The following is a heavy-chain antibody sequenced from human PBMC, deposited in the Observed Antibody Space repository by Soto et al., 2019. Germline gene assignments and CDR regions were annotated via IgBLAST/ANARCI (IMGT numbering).Heavy chain of an antibody. Sequence: GASVKVSCKASGYTFTSYGISWVRQAPGRGLEWVGWISAYNGNSNYAQKYHGRVTMTTDTSTNTAYMEMSSLRSDDTAVYYCARIADCSTTSCSFPSRFHIRGYYYYYGLDVWGQGTTVTVSS. CDR1: GYTFTSYG. V-gene: IGHV1-18*01. CDR3: ARIADCSTTSCSFPSRFHIRGYYYYYGLDV. J-gene: IGHJ6*02. D-gene: IGHD2-2*01. CDR2: ISAYNGNS.